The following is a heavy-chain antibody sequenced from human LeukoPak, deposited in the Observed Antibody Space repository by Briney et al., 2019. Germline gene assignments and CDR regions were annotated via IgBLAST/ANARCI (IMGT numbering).Heavy chain of an antibody. J-gene: IGHJ4*02. V-gene: IGHV1-69*04. CDR2: IIPILGIV. CDR1: GGTFSSYA. Sequence: ASVKVSCKASGGTFSSYAISWVRQAPGQGLELMGRIIPILGIVNYAQKFQGRVTITADKSTSTAYMELSSLRSEDTAVYYCARDSNRVLGYCSGGSCNDYWGQGTLVTVSP. CDR3: ARDSNRVLGYCSGGSCNDY. D-gene: IGHD2-15*01.